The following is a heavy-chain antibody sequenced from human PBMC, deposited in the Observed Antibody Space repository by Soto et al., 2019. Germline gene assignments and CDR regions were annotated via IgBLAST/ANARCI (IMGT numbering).Heavy chain of an antibody. D-gene: IGHD6-19*01. J-gene: IGHJ4*02. CDR1: GYRFTTSG. V-gene: IGHV1-18*04. Sequence: SSVKVSCKTSGYRFTTSGISWVRQAPGQGLEWMGWISTYNEKKKYIQKFQGRLTMTTEASTSTAYMELKNLRSDDTAVYYCPIPIFVGSRDWDAFAFWGQGTLVTVSA. CDR3: PIPIFVGSRDWDAFAF. CDR2: ISTYNEKK.